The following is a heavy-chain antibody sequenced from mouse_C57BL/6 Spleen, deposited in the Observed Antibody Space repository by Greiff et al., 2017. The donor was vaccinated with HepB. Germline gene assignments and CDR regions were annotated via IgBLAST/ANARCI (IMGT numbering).Heavy chain of an antibody. CDR1: GYSFTGYY. CDR3: ARTDYGSSYWDFDV. J-gene: IGHJ1*03. Sequence: EVKLVESGPELVKPGASVKISCKASGYSFTGYYMNWVKQSPEKSLEWIGEINPSTGGTTYNQKFKAKATLTVDKSSSTAYMQLKSLTSEDSAVYYCARTDYGSSYWDFDVWGTGTTVTVSS. CDR2: INPSTGGT. V-gene: IGHV1-42*01. D-gene: IGHD1-1*01.